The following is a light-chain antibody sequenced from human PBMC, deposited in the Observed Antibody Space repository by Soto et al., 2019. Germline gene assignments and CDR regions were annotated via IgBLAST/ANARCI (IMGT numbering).Light chain of an antibody. V-gene: IGKV3-20*01. Sequence: EIVLTQSPGTLSLSPGERATLSCRASQTVSSNYLAWYQHKPGQAPRLLIYRASSRVTGIPDRISGSGSGTEFTLTISRLEPEDFAVYHCQQYGGSPVTFGQGTKVEIK. CDR2: RAS. J-gene: IGKJ1*01. CDR1: QTVSSNY. CDR3: QQYGGSPVT.